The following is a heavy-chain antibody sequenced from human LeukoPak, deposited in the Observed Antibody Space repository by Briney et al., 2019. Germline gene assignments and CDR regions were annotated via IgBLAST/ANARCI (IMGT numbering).Heavy chain of an antibody. J-gene: IGHJ4*02. D-gene: IGHD3-10*01. V-gene: IGHV3-7*01. CDR2: INQDGSEK. CDR3: VKPYYFSSGSLN. CDR1: GFTFSSYG. Sequence: GGSLRLSCAASGFTFSSYGMSWIRQAPGKGLEWVATINQDGSEKYYVDSVKGRFTISRDNAKNSLSLQVNSPRADDTAIYYCVKPYYFSSGSLNWGQGTLVTVSS.